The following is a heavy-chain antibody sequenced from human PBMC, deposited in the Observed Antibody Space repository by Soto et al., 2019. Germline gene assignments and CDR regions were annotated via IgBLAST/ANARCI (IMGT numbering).Heavy chain of an antibody. J-gene: IGHJ4*02. CDR3: ARCFGWYAIDH. D-gene: IGHD6-19*01. V-gene: IGHV4-4*02. CDR1: SASIITEQR. Sequence: QMQLQESGPGLVKPSETLSLTCAVSSASIITEQRWTWVRQPPGKGLEWIGEIHHSGSTNNNPHLRSRVTMSVDKSKNQYALNLNSVTAADTALYYCARCFGWYAIDHSGQGTLVIVSS. CDR2: IHHSGST.